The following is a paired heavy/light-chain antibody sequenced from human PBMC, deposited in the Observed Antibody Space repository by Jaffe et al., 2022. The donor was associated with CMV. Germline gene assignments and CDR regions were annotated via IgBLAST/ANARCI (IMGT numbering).Heavy chain of an antibody. V-gene: IGHV4-34*02. CDR3: ARGKKYYEIWSRHGNIRPEKRGLDP. D-gene: IGHD3-3*01. CDR2: TNPSGSS. Sequence: QVQLQQWGAGLLKPSETLSLTCAVDGGSLSNYFWTWIRQPPGKGLEWVGETNPSGSSYKSPSLESRVTMSVDTSSNQFSLKLTSVTAADTAVYYCARGKKYYEIWSRHGNIRPEKRGLDPWGQGTLVIVSS. CDR1: GGSLSNYF. J-gene: IGHJ5*02.
Light chain of an antibody. Sequence: EIVMTQSPGTLSVSPGERATLSCTASQNVNKNLAWYQQKPGQAPRLLIYDASTRAAGVPPRISGSGSGTDFTLTISSLQSEDFAVYYCQQYNNWPKTFGQGTKLDIK. V-gene: IGKV3-15*01. CDR2: DAS. CDR1: QNVNKN. CDR3: QQYNNWPKT. J-gene: IGKJ2*01.